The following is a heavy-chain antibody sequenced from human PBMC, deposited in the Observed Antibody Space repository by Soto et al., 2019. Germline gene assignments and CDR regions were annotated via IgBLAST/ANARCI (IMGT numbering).Heavy chain of an antibody. D-gene: IGHD2-2*01. V-gene: IGHV4-59*01. J-gene: IGHJ4*02. Sequence: SETLSLTCTVTDDSISSYYWSWIRQPPGKGLEWIGYIYYTGSTKYNPSLKSRVTISVDKSKNQFSLKLTSVTAADTAVYYCARGRGFCSSTSCRGYFDYWGQGTLVTVSS. CDR3: ARGRGFCSSTSCRGYFDY. CDR1: DDSISSYY. CDR2: IYYTGST.